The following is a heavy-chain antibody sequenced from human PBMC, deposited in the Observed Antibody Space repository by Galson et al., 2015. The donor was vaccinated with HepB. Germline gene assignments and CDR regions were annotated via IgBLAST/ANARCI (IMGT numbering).Heavy chain of an antibody. CDR3: TTGPSLTTLDY. Sequence: SLRLSCAASRFTFTNVWMNWVRQAPGKGLEWIGRVKSKTDGGTTDYAAPVKGRFTISRDDSKNTLYLQMNSLKTEDTAVYYCTTGPSLTTLDYWGQGTLVTVSS. J-gene: IGHJ4*02. D-gene: IGHD1-1*01. CDR2: VKSKTDGGTT. V-gene: IGHV3-15*07. CDR1: RFTFTNVW.